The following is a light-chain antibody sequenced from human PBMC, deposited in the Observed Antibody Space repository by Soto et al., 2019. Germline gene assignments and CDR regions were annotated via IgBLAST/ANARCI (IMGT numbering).Light chain of an antibody. J-gene: IGLJ2*01. CDR3: QTWGSGIVV. Sequence: QPVLTQSPSASASLGASVKLTCTLSSGHSNYVIAWHQQQSEKGPRYLMKLNSDGSHSKGDGIPDRFSGSSSGAERYLTISSLQSEDEADYYCQTWGSGIVVFGGGIKLTVL. CDR2: LNSDGSH. CDR1: SGHSNYV. V-gene: IGLV4-69*01.